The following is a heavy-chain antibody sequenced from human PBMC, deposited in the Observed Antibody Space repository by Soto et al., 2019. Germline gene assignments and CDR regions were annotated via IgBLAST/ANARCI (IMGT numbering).Heavy chain of an antibody. CDR2: ITGTGGDT. CDR3: ARIRGYWSGLDV. CDR1: GFPLSTYG. V-gene: IGHV3-23*01. Sequence: EVQLLESGGGLVQPGGSLRLSCAASGFPLSTYGMSWVRQAPGKGLEWVSSITGTGGDTDYADSVKGRFTSSRDNSNNMLYLQMHSLRVEDTAVYYCARIRGYWSGLDVWGQGTAIPVSS. D-gene: IGHD2-8*02. J-gene: IGHJ6*02.